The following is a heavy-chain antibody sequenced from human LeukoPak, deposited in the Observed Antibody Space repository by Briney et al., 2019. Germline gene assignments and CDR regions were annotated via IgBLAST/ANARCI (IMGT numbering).Heavy chain of an antibody. CDR2: ITPEGGDA. J-gene: IGHJ5*01. CDR1: GFTFSAHW. Sequence: GGSLRLSCTGSGFTFSAHWMHWVRQGPGKGLVWVARITPEGGDANYADSVKGRFTISRDNANKVLYLEMNSLTADDTGVYYCARVLTYFDLWGQGTLVTVSS. CDR3: ARVLTYFDL. V-gene: IGHV3-74*01.